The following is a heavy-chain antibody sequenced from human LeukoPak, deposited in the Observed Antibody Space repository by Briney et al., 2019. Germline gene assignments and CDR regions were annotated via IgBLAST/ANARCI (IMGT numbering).Heavy chain of an antibody. J-gene: IGHJ1*01. V-gene: IGHV3-21*01. CDR2: ISSSSSYI. CDR1: GFTFSSYS. Sequence: GGSLRLSCAASGFTFSSYSMNWVRQAPGKGLEWVSSISSSSSYIYYADSVKGRFTISRDNAKNSLYLQMNSLRAEDTAVYYCAGDHVRDYDFWSGYYRPTEYFQHWGQGTLVTVSS. D-gene: IGHD3-3*01. CDR3: AGDHVRDYDFWSGYYRPTEYFQH.